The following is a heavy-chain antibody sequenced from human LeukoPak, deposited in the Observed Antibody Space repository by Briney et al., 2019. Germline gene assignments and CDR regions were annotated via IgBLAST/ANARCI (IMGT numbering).Heavy chain of an antibody. V-gene: IGHV1-2*04. CDR2: INPNSGGT. J-gene: IGHJ4*02. D-gene: IGHD2-15*01. CDR1: GYTFTGYY. Sequence: ASVKVSCKASGYTFTGYYMHWVRQAPGQGLEWMGWINPNSGGTNYAQKFQGWVTMTRDTSISTAYMELSRLRSDDTAVYYCARGDEFRIPPPDLFFDYWGQGTLVTVSS. CDR3: ARGDEFRIPPPDLFFDY.